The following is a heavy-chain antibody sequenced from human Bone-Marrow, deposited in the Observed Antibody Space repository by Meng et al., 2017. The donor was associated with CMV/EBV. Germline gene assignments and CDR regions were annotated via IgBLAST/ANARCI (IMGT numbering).Heavy chain of an antibody. D-gene: IGHD7-27*01. V-gene: IGHV4-34*01. CDR3: ARDMGPELGVVY. J-gene: IGHJ4*02. CDR1: GGSFSGYY. Sequence: SETLSLTCAVYGGSFSGYYWSWIRQPPGKGLEWIGEINHSGSTNYNPSLKSRVTISVDTSKNQFSLHLRSVTAADTAVYYCARDMGPELGVVYWGQGTRVTGSS. CDR2: INHSGST.